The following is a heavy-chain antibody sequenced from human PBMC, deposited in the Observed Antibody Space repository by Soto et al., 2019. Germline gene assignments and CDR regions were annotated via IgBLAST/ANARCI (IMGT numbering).Heavy chain of an antibody. CDR1: GFTFDDYT. V-gene: IGHV3-43*01. CDR2: ISWDGDST. J-gene: IGHJ6*02. D-gene: IGHD3-22*01. Sequence: GGSLRLSCAASGFTFDDYTLHWVRQAPGKGLEWVALISWDGDSTYYADSVKGRFTISRDNSKNSLYLQMNSLRSEDTAVYYCAKGSKGYYYDSSGYYNPPYYYYYGMDVWGQGTTVTVSS. CDR3: AKGSKGYYYDSSGYYNPPYYYYYGMDV.